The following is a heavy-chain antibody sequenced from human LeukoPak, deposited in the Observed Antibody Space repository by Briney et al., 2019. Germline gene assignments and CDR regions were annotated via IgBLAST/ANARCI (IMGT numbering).Heavy chain of an antibody. Sequence: ASVKVSCKASGGTFSSYAISWVRQAPGQGLEWMGGIIPIFGTANYAQKFQGRVTITTDESTSTAYMELSSLRSEDTAVYYCARVVSGTIFGVVTHYYYYMDVWGKGTTVTVPS. CDR1: GGTFSSYA. D-gene: IGHD3-3*01. CDR3: ARVVSGTIFGVVTHYYYYMDV. J-gene: IGHJ6*03. CDR2: IIPIFGTA. V-gene: IGHV1-69*05.